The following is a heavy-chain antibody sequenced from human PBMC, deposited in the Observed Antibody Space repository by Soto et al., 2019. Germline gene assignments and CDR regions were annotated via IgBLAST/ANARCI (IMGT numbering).Heavy chain of an antibody. CDR2: IDHSGTA. Sequence: PSETLSLTCTVSGTSINNGGFRSCWNRWRPGKGLEWIGHIDHSGTAYYNPSLITRVTISIDASKNQFSLNLNSVTAADTAVYYCARRLDDRGDNYLNWFDPWGQGTRVT. CDR3: ARRLDDRGDNYLNWFDP. J-gene: IGHJ5*02. D-gene: IGHD2-21*02. CDR1: GTSINNGGFR. V-gene: IGHV4-31*03.